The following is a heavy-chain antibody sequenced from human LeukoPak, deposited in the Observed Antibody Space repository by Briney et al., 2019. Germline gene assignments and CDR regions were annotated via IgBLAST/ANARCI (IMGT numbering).Heavy chain of an antibody. J-gene: IGHJ6*02. V-gene: IGHV3-33*01. CDR3: ARAGSVSYYYGMDV. CDR1: GFTFSNNG. Sequence: GGSLRLSCAASGFTFSNNGMHWVRQAPGKGPEWVAVIWSDGNNKYYADSVKGRFTISRDNSKNTLYLQMNSLRAEDTAVYYCARAGSVSYYYGMDVWGQGTTVTVSS. CDR2: IWSDGNNK. D-gene: IGHD2-8*02.